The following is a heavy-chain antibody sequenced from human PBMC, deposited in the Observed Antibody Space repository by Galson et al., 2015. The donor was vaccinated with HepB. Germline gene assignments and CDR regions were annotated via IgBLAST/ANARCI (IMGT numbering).Heavy chain of an antibody. J-gene: IGHJ5*02. CDR1: GYTFTSHY. D-gene: IGHD3-3*01. V-gene: IGHV1-46*01. CDR3: ARYRKGRIAIFGVVHPQYGSWFDT. Sequence: SVKVSCKASGYTFTSHYMHWVRQAPGQGLEWMGIINPSGGSTSYAQKFQGRVTMTRATSASTIYMELSSLTSDDTAVYYCARYRKGRIAIFGVVHPQYGSWFDTWGQGTLVTVSS. CDR2: INPSGGST.